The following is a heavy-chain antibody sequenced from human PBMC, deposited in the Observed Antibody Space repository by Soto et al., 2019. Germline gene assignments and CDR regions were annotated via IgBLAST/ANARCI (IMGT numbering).Heavy chain of an antibody. CDR2: ISVYNGNT. CDR1: GYTFSNYG. V-gene: IGHV1-18*01. CDR3: ARANEQWDLPGTDNAFGV. J-gene: IGHJ3*01. D-gene: IGHD1-26*01. Sequence: QVQLVQSGAEVKTPGASVNVSCKASGYTFSNYGLSWVRQAPGQVLEWMGWISVYNGNTNYEQKVQGRVTMTTDTSTNTDYMELRSLGVDDTAIYCCARANEQWDLPGTDNAFGVWGQGTPITVSA.